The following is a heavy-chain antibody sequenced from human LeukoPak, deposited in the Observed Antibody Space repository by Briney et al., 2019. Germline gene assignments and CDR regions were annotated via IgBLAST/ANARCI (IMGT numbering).Heavy chain of an antibody. CDR2: IYPGDSDT. J-gene: IGHJ4*02. CDR3: ARRSSSWDRYDN. CDR1: GYSFTSYW. Sequence: AGESLKISCKGSGYSFTSYWIGWARQMPAKGLEWMGVIYPGDSDTKYSPSFQGQVTISADKSISTAYLQWSSLKASDTAMYYCARRSSSWDRYDNWGQGTLVTVSS. V-gene: IGHV5-51*01. D-gene: IGHD6-13*01.